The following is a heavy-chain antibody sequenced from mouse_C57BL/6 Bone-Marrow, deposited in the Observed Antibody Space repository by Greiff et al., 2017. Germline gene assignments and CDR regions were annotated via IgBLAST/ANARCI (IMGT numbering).Heavy chain of an antibody. J-gene: IGHJ4*01. Sequence: QVQLQQSGPELVKPGASVKISCKASGYAFSSSWMNWVKQRPGKGLEWIGRIYPGDGDTNDNGKFKGKATLTADKSSSTAYMQLSSLTSEDSAVYFCAREAYYYGSEGAMDYWGQGTSVTVSS. CDR1: GYAFSSSW. V-gene: IGHV1-82*01. CDR2: IYPGDGDT. D-gene: IGHD1-1*01. CDR3: AREAYYYGSEGAMDY.